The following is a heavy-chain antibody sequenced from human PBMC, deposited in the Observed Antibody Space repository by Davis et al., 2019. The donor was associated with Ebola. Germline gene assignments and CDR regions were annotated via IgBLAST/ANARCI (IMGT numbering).Heavy chain of an antibody. J-gene: IGHJ4*02. CDR2: ISAYNGNT. CDR1: GYTFTSYG. Sequence: ASVKVSCKASGYTFTSYGISWVRQAPGQGLEWMGWISAYNGNTNYAQKLQGRVTMSTDTSTSTAYMELRSLRFDDTAVYYCASGTYYYDGSGFNFEYWGQGTLVTVSS. CDR3: ASGTYYYDGSGFNFEY. V-gene: IGHV1-18*04. D-gene: IGHD3-22*01.